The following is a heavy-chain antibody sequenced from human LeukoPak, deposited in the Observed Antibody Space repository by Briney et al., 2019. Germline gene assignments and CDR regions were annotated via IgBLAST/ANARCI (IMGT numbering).Heavy chain of an antibody. Sequence: SETLSLTCSVSGGSINNYCWSWIRQAPGKRLEWIGSVYHTGSTDYNPSLRSPVTTSVDTSKNHFSLKVTSVTAADTAIYYCTRDRLGGAVASWIPDYWGQGILVTVSS. CDR2: VYHTGST. V-gene: IGHV4-59*01. J-gene: IGHJ4*02. CDR3: TRDRLGGAVASWIPDY. CDR1: GGSINNYC. D-gene: IGHD3-3*01.